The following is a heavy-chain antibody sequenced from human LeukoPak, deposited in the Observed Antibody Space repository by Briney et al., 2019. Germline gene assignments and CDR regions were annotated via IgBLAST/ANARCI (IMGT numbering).Heavy chain of an antibody. J-gene: IGHJ4*02. V-gene: IGHV3-11*06. Sequence: GGSLRLSCAASGFTFSDYYMSWIRQAPGKGLEWVSSISSSSSYIYYADSVKGRFTISRDNAKNSLYLQMNSLRAEDTAVYYCARGAVAGLSFDYWGQGTLVTVSS. CDR2: ISSSSSYI. CDR1: GFTFSDYY. D-gene: IGHD6-13*01. CDR3: ARGAVAGLSFDY.